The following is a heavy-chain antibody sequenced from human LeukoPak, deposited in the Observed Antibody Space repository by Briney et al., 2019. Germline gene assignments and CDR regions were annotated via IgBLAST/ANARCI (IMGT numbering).Heavy chain of an antibody. J-gene: IGHJ4*02. CDR2: FGPQVGET. Sequence: ASVKVSCKVSGSTLTKISMDWVRQAPGKGLECMGTFGPQVGETIHAQKLQGRLKMTADTSTDTAYMEMSSLQSEDTAVYYCATGAMVYEYWGQGTLVTVSS. CDR1: GSTLTKIS. CDR3: ATGAMVYEY. V-gene: IGHV1-24*01. D-gene: IGHD3-10*01.